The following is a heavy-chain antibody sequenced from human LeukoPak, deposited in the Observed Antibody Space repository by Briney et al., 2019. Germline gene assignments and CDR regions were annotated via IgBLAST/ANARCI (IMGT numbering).Heavy chain of an antibody. CDR3: ARARDIVVVVAAPHWFNP. J-gene: IGHJ5*02. D-gene: IGHD2-15*01. CDR1: GFTFSSYA. Sequence: PGRSLRLSCAASGFTFSSYAMHWVRQAPGKGLEWVAVISYDGSNKYYADSVKGRFTISRDNSKNTLYLQMNSLRAEGTAVYYCARARDIVVVVAAPHWFNPWGQGTLVTGFS. CDR2: ISYDGSNK. V-gene: IGHV3-30*04.